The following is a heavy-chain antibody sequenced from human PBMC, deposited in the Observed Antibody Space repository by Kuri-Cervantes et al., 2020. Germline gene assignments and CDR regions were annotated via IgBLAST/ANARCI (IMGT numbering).Heavy chain of an antibody. CDR1: GGSFSVYY. CDR2: IIHSGGT. J-gene: IGHJ4*02. CDR3: ARHYYDSSGYYPLFDY. V-gene: IGHV4-34*12. Sequence: SETLSLTCTIYGGSFSVYYWTWIPQPPGKGLECIGEIIHSGGTNYNPSLKSRVTISVDTSKNQFSLKLSSVTAADTAVYYCARHYYDSSGYYPLFDYWGQGTLVTVSS. D-gene: IGHD3-22*01.